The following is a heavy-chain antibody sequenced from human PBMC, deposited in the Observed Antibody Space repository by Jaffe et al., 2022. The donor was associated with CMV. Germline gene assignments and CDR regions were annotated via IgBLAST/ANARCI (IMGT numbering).Heavy chain of an antibody. Sequence: EVQLVESGGGLVQPGGSLRLSCTASGFTFSWSWMDWVRQAPGKGLEWVANIKGDGSEIYYADSVKGRFTISRDNAKNSLYLQMNRLRVEDTAFYYCSRQLDEWGRGTLVTVSS. CDR3: SRQLDE. J-gene: IGHJ4*02. D-gene: IGHD3-3*02. CDR1: GFTFSWSW. V-gene: IGHV3-7*03. CDR2: IKGDGSEI.